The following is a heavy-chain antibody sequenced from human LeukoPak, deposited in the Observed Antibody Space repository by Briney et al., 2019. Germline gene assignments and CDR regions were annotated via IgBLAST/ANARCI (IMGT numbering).Heavy chain of an antibody. CDR3: AKDTYDSSGYTFDY. CDR2: ISWNSGSI. V-gene: IGHV3-9*01. D-gene: IGHD3-22*01. J-gene: IGHJ4*02. CDR1: GFTFDDYA. Sequence: GGSLRLSCAASGFTFDDYAMHWVRQAPGKGLEWVSGISWNSGSIGYADSVRGRFTISRDNAKNSLYLQMNSLRAEDTALYYCAKDTYDSSGYTFDYWGQGTLVTVSS.